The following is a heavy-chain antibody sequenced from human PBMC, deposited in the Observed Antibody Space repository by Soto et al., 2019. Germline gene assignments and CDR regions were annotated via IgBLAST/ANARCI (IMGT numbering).Heavy chain of an antibody. J-gene: IGHJ4*02. CDR1: GFTFSSYA. Sequence: EGRLLAHGGDLVQPGGSLRLSCEASGFTFSSYAMSWVRQAPGKGLEWVSVISGSGGSTNYADSVKGRFTISRDNFKNTLYLQMNSLRAGDTAVYYCAKDNEVFADSAGYFDYWGQGTLVTVSS. CDR2: ISGSGGST. D-gene: IGHD2-15*01. CDR3: AKDNEVFADSAGYFDY. V-gene: IGHV3-23*01.